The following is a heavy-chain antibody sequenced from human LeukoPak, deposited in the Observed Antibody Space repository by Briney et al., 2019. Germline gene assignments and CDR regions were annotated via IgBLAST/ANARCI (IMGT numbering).Heavy chain of an antibody. Sequence: PSETLSLTCTVSGGSIRSSTDYWGWIRQPPGKGLEWIGYIYYSGSTNYSPSLKSRVTISVDKSKNQFSLKLSSVTAADTAVYYCARVLQLDILYYMDVWGKGTTVTVSS. D-gene: IGHD3-9*01. CDR1: GGSIRSSTDY. CDR2: IYYSGST. J-gene: IGHJ6*03. V-gene: IGHV4-61*05. CDR3: ARVLQLDILYYMDV.